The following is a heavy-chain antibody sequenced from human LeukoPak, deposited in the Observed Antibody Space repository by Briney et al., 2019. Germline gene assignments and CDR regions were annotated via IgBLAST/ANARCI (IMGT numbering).Heavy chain of an antibody. CDR3: ARDTSVLEWLLCGAFDI. J-gene: IGHJ3*02. Sequence: ASVKVSCKASGYTFTSYGISWVRQAPGQGLEWMGWISAYNGNTNYAQKLQGRVTMTTDTSTSTAYMELRSLRSDDTAVYYCARDTSVLEWLLCGAFDIWGQGTMVTVSS. CDR1: GYTFTSYG. CDR2: ISAYNGNT. V-gene: IGHV1-18*01. D-gene: IGHD3-3*01.